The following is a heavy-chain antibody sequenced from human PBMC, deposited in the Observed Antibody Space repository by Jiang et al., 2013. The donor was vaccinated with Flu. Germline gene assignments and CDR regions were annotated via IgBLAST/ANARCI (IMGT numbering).Heavy chain of an antibody. CDR1: GFTFSSYW. CDR2: IKQDGSEK. J-gene: IGHJ4*02. D-gene: IGHD3-10*01. Sequence: QLLESGGGLVQPGGSLRLSCAASGFTFSSYWMSWVRQAPGKGLEWVANIKQDGSEKYYVDSVKGRFTISRDNAKNSLYLQMNSLRAEDTAVYYCARVPRFGELSADYWGQGTLVTVSS. CDR3: ARVPRFGELSADY. V-gene: IGHV3-7*03.